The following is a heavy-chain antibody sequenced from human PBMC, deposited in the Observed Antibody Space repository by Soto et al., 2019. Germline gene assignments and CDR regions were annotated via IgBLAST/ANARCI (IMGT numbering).Heavy chain of an antibody. V-gene: IGHV5-51*01. CDR1: GYSFTSYW. D-gene: IGHD2-15*01. CDR3: ARSPRSSGSPRGYGMDV. J-gene: IGHJ6*02. Sequence: PGESLKISCKGSGYSFTSYWIGWVRQMPGKGLEWMGIIYPGDSDTRYSPPFQGQVTISADKSISTAYLQWSSLKASDTAMYYCARSPRSSGSPRGYGMDVWGQGTTVTVSS. CDR2: IYPGDSDT.